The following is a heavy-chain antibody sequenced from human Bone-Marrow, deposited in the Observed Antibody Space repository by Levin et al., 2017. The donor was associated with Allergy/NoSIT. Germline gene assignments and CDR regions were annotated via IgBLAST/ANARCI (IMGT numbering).Heavy chain of an antibody. D-gene: IGHD2-2*01. CDR2: ISYDGSNK. J-gene: IGHJ4*02. CDR3: ARDLVSKAAAMFLY. CDR1: GFTFSSYA. Sequence: AGGSLRLSCAASGFTFSSYAMHWVRQAPGKGLEWVAVISYDGSNKYYADSVKGRFTISRDNSKNTLYLQMNSLRAEDTAVYYCARDLVSKAAAMFLYWGQGTLVTVSS. V-gene: IGHV3-30*04.